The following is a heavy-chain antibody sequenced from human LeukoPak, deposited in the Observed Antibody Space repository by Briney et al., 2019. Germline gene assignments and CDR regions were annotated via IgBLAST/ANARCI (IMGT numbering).Heavy chain of an antibody. D-gene: IGHD3-10*01. Sequence: PSETLSLTCTASGGSISSYYWSWIRQPPGKGLEWIGDIYYSGSTNYNPSLKSRVTISLDPSKIQFSLKLSSVTAADTAVYYCARDRYYYGSGSNWFDPWGQGTLVTVSS. CDR2: IYYSGST. V-gene: IGHV4-59*01. CDR1: GGSISSYY. J-gene: IGHJ5*02. CDR3: ARDRYYYGSGSNWFDP.